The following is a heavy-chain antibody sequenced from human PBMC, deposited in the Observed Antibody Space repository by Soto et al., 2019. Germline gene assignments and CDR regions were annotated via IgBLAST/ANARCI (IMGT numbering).Heavy chain of an antibody. CDR2: IRCDGSNK. Sequence: QVQLVESGGGVVQPGGSLRLSCAASGFTFSSFAMHWVRQAPGKGLEWVAPIRCDGSNKYYADSVKGRFTISRDNSQSTLYRQMNCLGAEDAALYFCTREVAYGDYPWRIDYWGEGTLVNVS. V-gene: IGHV3-33*01. CDR3: TREVAYGDYPWRIDY. CDR1: GFTFSSFA. J-gene: IGHJ4*02. D-gene: IGHD4-17*01.